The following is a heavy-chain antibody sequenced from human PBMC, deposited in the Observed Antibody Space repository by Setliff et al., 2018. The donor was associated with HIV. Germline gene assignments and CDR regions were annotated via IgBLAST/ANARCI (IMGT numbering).Heavy chain of an antibody. Sequence: PSETLSLTCTVSSGSISSHYWTWIRQPPGKGLEYIGYIYNSGSTITNYNPSLNGRVTISLDMSKTQFSLKLNSVTAADTAVYFCARAPTHYFGYNNSPWPDGFDIWGLGTMVTVSS. D-gene: IGHD3-10*01. J-gene: IGHJ3*02. CDR2: IYNSGSTIT. CDR1: SGSISSHY. V-gene: IGHV4-59*11. CDR3: ARAPTHYFGYNNSPWPDGFDI.